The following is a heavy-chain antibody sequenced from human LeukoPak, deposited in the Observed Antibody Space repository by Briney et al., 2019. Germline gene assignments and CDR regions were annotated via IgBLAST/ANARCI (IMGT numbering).Heavy chain of an antibody. J-gene: IGHJ4*02. V-gene: IGHV3-7*01. CDR1: GFTFSSYW. Sequence: GGSLRLSCAASGFTFSSYWMSWVRQAPGKGLEWVANIKQDGSEKYYVDSVKGRFTISRDNAKNSLYLQMNSLRAEDTAVYYCAKQDIVVVPATTGVDYWGQGTMVTVSS. CDR3: AKQDIVVVPATTGVDY. CDR2: IKQDGSEK. D-gene: IGHD2-2*01.